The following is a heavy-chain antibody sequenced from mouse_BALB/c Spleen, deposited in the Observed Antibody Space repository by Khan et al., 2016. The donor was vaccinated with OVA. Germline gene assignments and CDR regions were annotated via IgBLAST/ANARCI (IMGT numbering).Heavy chain of an antibody. CDR2: ISYNGNT. Sequence: EVKLLESGPGLVKPSQSLSLTCTVTGYSITTDYAWNWIRQFPGNKLEWMGFISYNGNTKYNPSLKSQISITRDTSKNQFFLQLKSVTTEDTARYYCARVYGGDFDYWGQGTTLTVSS. CDR3: ARVYGGDFDY. J-gene: IGHJ2*01. V-gene: IGHV3-2*02. D-gene: IGHD1-1*01. CDR1: GYSITTDYA.